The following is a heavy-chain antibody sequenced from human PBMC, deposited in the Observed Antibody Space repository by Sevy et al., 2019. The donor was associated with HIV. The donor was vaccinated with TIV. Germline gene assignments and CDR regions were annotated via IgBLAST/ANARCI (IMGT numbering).Heavy chain of an antibody. D-gene: IGHD3-10*01. Sequence: GGSLRLSCAASGFTFSSYAMSWVRQAPGKGLEWVSAFSGSGGSTYYTDSVKGRFTISRDNSKNPLYLQMNSLRAEDTAVYYCAKDYGSGSFYYYYGMDVWGQGTTVTVSS. J-gene: IGHJ6*02. CDR3: AKDYGSGSFYYYYGMDV. V-gene: IGHV3-23*01. CDR1: GFTFSSYA. CDR2: FSGSGGST.